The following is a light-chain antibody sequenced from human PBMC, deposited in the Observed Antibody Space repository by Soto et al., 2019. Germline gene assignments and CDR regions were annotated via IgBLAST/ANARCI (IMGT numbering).Light chain of an antibody. Sequence: QAVVTQEPSLTVSPGGTVTLTCASSTGAVTSGYYPNWFQQKPGQAPRALIYSTSNRQSWTPARFSGSLLGGKAALTLSGVRPEDEAEYYCLLYYSGAWVFGGGTKLTVL. CDR2: STS. J-gene: IGLJ2*01. CDR3: LLYYSGAWV. V-gene: IGLV7-43*01. CDR1: TGAVTSGYY.